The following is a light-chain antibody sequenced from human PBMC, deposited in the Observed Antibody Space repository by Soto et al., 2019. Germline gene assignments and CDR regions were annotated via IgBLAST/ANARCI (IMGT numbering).Light chain of an antibody. CDR2: AAS. Sequence: DIQMTQSPSSLSASVGDRVTITCRASQSITTYLNWYRQKPGKAPKLLIYAASSLQSGVPSRFSGSGSETEFTLSISSLQAEDVAVYYCQQYYTPPLTFGGGTKVEIK. CDR1: QSITTY. J-gene: IGKJ4*01. CDR3: QQYYTPPLT. V-gene: IGKV1-39*01.